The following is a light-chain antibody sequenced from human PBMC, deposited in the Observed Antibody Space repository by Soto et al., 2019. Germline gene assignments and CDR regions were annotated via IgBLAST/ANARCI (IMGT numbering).Light chain of an antibody. CDR3: AAWDDSLNGPV. V-gene: IGLV1-44*01. J-gene: IGLJ3*02. CDR1: NSNIGSDT. CDR2: SNN. Sequence: QSVLTQPPSASGTPRQRVTISCSGSNSNIGSDTVNWYQQLPGTAPKLLIYSNNLRPSGVPDRFSGSKSGTSASLAISGLQSEDEADYYCAAWDDSLNGPVFGGGTKLTVL.